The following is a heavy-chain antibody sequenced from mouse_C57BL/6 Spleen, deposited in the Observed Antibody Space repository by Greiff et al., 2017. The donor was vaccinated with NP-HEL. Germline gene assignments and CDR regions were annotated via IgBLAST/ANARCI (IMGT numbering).Heavy chain of an antibody. CDR2: INYDGSST. D-gene: IGHD1-1*01. V-gene: IGHV5-16*01. J-gene: IGHJ2*01. CDR1: GFTFSDYY. Sequence: EVKLMESEGGLVQPGSSMKLSCTASGFTFSDYYMAWVRQVPEKGLEWVANINYDGSSTYYLDSLKSRFIISRDNAKNILYLQMSSLKSEDTATYYCAREITTVVAYYFDYWGQGTTLTVSS. CDR3: AREITTVVAYYFDY.